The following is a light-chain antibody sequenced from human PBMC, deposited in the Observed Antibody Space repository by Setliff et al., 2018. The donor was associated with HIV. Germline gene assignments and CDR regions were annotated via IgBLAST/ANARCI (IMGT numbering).Light chain of an antibody. V-gene: IGLV2-14*03. CDR1: SSDVGGYNY. CDR2: DVS. Sequence: QSALTQPASVSGSPGQSITISCTGTSSDVGGYNYVSWYQQHPGEAPRLLIYDVSYRPSGISRRFSGSKSGSTASLTISGLQTEDEADYYCSSYTDNSTLDVFGTGTKATVL. J-gene: IGLJ1*01. CDR3: SSYTDNSTLDV.